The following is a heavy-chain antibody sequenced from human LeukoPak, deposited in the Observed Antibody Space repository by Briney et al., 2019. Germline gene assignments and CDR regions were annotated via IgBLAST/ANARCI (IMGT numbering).Heavy chain of an antibody. CDR1: GGSISSYY. Sequence: SETLSLTCTVSGGSISSYYWSWIRQPPGKGLEWIGYIYYRGSTNYNPSLKSRVTISVDTSKNQFSLKLSSVTAADTAVYYCARRGPVTTPYYYYYMDVWGKGTTVTVSS. V-gene: IGHV4-59*08. CDR3: ARRGPVTTPYYYYYMDV. D-gene: IGHD4-17*01. CDR2: IYYRGST. J-gene: IGHJ6*03.